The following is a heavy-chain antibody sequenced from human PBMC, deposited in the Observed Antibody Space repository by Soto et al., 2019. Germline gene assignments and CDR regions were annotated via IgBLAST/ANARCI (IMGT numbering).Heavy chain of an antibody. J-gene: IGHJ4*02. Sequence: QVQLQQWGAGLLKPSETLSLTCAVYGGSFSGYSWTWIRQPPGTGLEWIGEINHSGSTNYNPSLKSRVTISVDTCKNQFSLRLTSVTAADTAVYYCARDKITGLVDYWGQGTLVTVSS. D-gene: IGHD2-8*02. CDR1: GGSFSGYS. V-gene: IGHV4-34*01. CDR2: INHSGST. CDR3: ARDKITGLVDY.